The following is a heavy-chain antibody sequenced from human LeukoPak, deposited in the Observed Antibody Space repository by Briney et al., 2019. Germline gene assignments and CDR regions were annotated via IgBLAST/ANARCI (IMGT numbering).Heavy chain of an antibody. Sequence: GGSLRLSCVVSGLTFSNYWMIWVRQAPGKGLESVAIVNEDGSAKYYLDSVKGRFTISRDNARNSLYLEMNSLRAEDRAVYYCARDYWRSIDHWGQGTLVTVSS. V-gene: IGHV3-7*01. CDR2: VNEDGSAK. CDR3: ARDYWRSIDH. D-gene: IGHD1-1*01. J-gene: IGHJ4*02. CDR1: GLTFSNYW.